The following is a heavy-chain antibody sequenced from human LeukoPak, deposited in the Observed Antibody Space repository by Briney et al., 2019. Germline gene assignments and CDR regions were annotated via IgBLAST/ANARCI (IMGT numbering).Heavy chain of an antibody. CDR3: ARDSVTAIIPNYYYYGMDV. Sequence: GASVKVSCKASGGTFSSYAISWVRQAPGQGLEWMGGIIPIFGTANYAQKFQGRVTITADESTSTAYMELSSLRSEDTAVYYCARDSVTAIIPNYYYYGMDVWGQGTTVTVSS. CDR1: GGTFSSYA. V-gene: IGHV1-69*13. CDR2: IIPIFGTA. D-gene: IGHD2-21*02. J-gene: IGHJ6*02.